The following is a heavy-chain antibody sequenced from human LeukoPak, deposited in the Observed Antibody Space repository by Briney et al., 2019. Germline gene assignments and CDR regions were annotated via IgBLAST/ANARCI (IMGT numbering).Heavy chain of an antibody. CDR3: VGARSSTWFDP. D-gene: IGHD3-16*01. Sequence: GGSLRLSCTASGFNFSTYIMNWVRQAPGKGLEWVSSISTKSSYIYNADSLKGRFTISRDNAKNSLYLPMNSLRAEDTAVYYCVGARSSTWFDPWGQGALVTVSS. CDR2: ISTKSSYI. V-gene: IGHV3-21*01. CDR1: GFNFSTYI. J-gene: IGHJ5*02.